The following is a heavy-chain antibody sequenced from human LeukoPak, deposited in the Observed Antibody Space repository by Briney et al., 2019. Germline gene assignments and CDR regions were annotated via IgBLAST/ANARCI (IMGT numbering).Heavy chain of an antibody. D-gene: IGHD3-16*02. CDR1: GGSFNAYY. J-gene: IGHJ6*03. CDR3: ARGLRFIQGPGYYYMDV. Sequence: SETLSLTCAVYGGSFNAYYWTWIRQTPGKGLEWIGEINHSGNTNYNPSLESRVAISADTSRNQFSLNLGSVTAADTAIYYCARGLRFIQGPGYYYMDVWGKGTTVTVSS. V-gene: IGHV4-34*01. CDR2: INHSGNT.